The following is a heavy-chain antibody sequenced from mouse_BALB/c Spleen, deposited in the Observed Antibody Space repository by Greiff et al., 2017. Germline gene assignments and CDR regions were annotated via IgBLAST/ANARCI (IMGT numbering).Heavy chain of an antibody. D-gene: IGHD1-1*01. CDR1: GFTFSSFG. V-gene: IGHV5-17*02. CDR3: ARHHYGSSPFAY. CDR2: ISSGSSTI. J-gene: IGHJ3*01. Sequence: EVNLVESGGGLVQPGGSRKLSCAASGFTFSSFGMHWVRQAPEKGLEWVAYISSGSSTIYYADTVKGRFTISRDNPKNTLFLQMTSLRSEDTAMYYCARHHYGSSPFAYWGQGTLVTVSA.